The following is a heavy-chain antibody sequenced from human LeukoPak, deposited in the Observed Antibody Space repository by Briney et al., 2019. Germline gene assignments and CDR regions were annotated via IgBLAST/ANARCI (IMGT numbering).Heavy chain of an antibody. V-gene: IGHV4-34*01. J-gene: IGHJ4*02. CDR3: ASGGDTAMVKRYFDY. CDR1: GGSFSGYY. Sequence: SETLSLTCAVYGGSFSGYYWRWIRQPPGKELEWIGEINHSGSTNYNPSLKSRVTISVDTSKNQFSLKLSSVTAADTAVYYCASGGDTAMVKRYFDYWGQGTLVTVSS. CDR2: INHSGST. D-gene: IGHD5-18*01.